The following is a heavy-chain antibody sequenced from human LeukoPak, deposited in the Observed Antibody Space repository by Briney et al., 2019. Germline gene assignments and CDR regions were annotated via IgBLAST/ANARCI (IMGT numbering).Heavy chain of an antibody. Sequence: EASVKVSCKASGGTFSSYAISWVRQAPGQGLEWMGGIIPIFGTANYAQKFQGRVTITTDESTSTAYMELSSLRSGDTAVYYCARDGWYYYDSSGYYYWGQGTLVTVSS. CDR3: ARDGWYYYDSSGYYY. CDR2: IIPIFGTA. D-gene: IGHD3-22*01. J-gene: IGHJ4*02. V-gene: IGHV1-69*05. CDR1: GGTFSSYA.